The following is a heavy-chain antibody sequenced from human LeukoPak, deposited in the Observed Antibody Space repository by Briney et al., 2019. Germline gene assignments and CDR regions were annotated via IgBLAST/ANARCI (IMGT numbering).Heavy chain of an antibody. Sequence: GGSLRLSCAASGFTFSSYWMHWVRQAPGKGLVWVSRINSDGSSTSYADSVKGRFTISRDNAKNTLYLQMNSLRAEDTAVYYCARGPATRRFWSGYHDYWGQGTLVTVSS. CDR1: GFTFSSYW. D-gene: IGHD3-3*01. CDR2: INSDGSST. CDR3: ARGPATRRFWSGYHDY. J-gene: IGHJ4*02. V-gene: IGHV3-74*01.